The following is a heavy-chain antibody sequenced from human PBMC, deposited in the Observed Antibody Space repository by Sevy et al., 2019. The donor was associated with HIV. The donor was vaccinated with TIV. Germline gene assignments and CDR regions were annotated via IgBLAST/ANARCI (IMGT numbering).Heavy chain of an antibody. CDR3: TGVAGAADWGMDV. D-gene: IGHD1-26*01. V-gene: IGHV3-49*04. J-gene: IGHJ6*02. CDR2: IRGKRNGETK. CDR1: GFIFGDYT. Sequence: GGSLRLSCSPSGFIFGDYTVSWVRQAPGKGLEWIAFIRGKRNGETKEYAASVRGRFTIPRDDSKRFAYLQMNSLKTEDKAVYYCTGVAGAADWGMDVWGQGTTVTVSS.